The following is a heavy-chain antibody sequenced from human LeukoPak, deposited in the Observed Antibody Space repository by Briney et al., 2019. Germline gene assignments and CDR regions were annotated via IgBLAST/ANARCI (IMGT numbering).Heavy chain of an antibody. CDR3: ARDQLYCGGGTCSLGYSMDV. D-gene: IGHD2-15*01. CDR2: KSHDGNKE. J-gene: IGHJ6*03. Sequence: PGESLRLSCAASGFTFNNYAMHWVRQAPGRGLEWVAIKSHDGNKEYYPDSVKGRFTISRDNSINALYLQMNSLRPEDSAIYYCARDQLYCGGGTCSLGYSMDVWGKGTPVTVSS. CDR1: GFTFNNYA. V-gene: IGHV3-30*01.